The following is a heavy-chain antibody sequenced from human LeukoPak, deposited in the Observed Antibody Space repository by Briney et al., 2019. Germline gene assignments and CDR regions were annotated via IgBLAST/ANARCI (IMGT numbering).Heavy chain of an antibody. CDR2: TKNKANNYNT. CDR1: GFTFSDHY. D-gene: IGHD3-9*01. Sequence: PGASLRLSCAASGFTFSDHYIDWVRQAPGKGLEWVGRTKNKANNYNTEYAASVKGRFIISRDDSKNSLFLQMSSLKTEDTAVYYCARVARFDSIDYWGQGTLVTVSS. CDR3: ARVARFDSIDY. V-gene: IGHV3-72*01. J-gene: IGHJ4*02.